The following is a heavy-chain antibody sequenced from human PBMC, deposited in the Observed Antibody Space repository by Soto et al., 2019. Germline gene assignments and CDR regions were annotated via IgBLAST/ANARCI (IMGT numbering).Heavy chain of an antibody. Sequence: GESLKISCKGSGYSFAGYWITWVRQKPGKGLEWMGRIDPSDSQTYYSPSFRGHVTISVTKSITTVFLQWSSLRASDTAMYYCARQIYDSDTDPNFQYYFDSWGQGTPVTVSS. D-gene: IGHD3-22*01. J-gene: IGHJ4*02. V-gene: IGHV5-10-1*01. CDR1: GYSFAGYW. CDR2: IDPSDSQT. CDR3: ARQIYDSDTDPNFQYYFDS.